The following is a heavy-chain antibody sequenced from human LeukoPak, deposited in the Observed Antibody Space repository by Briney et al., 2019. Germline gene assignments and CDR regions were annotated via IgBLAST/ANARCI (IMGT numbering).Heavy chain of an antibody. J-gene: IGHJ2*01. CDR2: IYYSGST. D-gene: IGHD6-19*01. CDR1: GGSISSYY. V-gene: IGHV4-59*01. Sequence: PSETLSLTCTVSGGSISSYYWSWIRQPPGKGLEWIGYIYYSGSTNYNPSLKSRVTISVDTSKNQFSLKLSSVTAADTAVYYCARAHRWLVPPYFDLWGRGTLVTVSS. CDR3: ARAHRWLVPPYFDL.